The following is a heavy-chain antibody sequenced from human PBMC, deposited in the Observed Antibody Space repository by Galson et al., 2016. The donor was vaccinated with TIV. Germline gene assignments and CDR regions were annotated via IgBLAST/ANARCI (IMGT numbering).Heavy chain of an antibody. V-gene: IGHV3-66*02. Sequence: SLRLSCSASGFIVSDNYINWVRQAPGKGLEWVSVLYRDDGTQYADSVRGRFTVSRDTSKNTVYLQLNSLTIDDTGVYYCARDRRYCGNECYLQYYYGLGVWGQGTTVTVSS. D-gene: IGHD2-21*01. CDR1: GFIVSDNY. J-gene: IGHJ6*02. CDR2: LYRDDGT. CDR3: ARDRRYCGNECYLQYYYGLGV.